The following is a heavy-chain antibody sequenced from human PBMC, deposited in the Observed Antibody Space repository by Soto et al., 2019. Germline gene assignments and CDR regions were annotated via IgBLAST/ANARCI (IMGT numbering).Heavy chain of an antibody. CDR2: IVVGSGNT. J-gene: IGHJ6*02. D-gene: IGHD3-22*01. Sequence: QMQLVQSGPEVKKPGTSVKVSCKASGFTFTSSAVQWVRQARGQRLEWIGWIVVGSGNTNYAQKFQERVTITRDMSTSKAYMELSSLRSEDTAVYYCAALDSSGYWHMYYYYGMDVWGQGTTVTVSS. V-gene: IGHV1-58*01. CDR3: AALDSSGYWHMYYYYGMDV. CDR1: GFTFTSSA.